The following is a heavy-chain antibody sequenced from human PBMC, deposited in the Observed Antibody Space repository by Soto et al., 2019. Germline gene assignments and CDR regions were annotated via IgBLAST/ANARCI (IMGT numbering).Heavy chain of an antibody. CDR2: MNPRSGDA. CDR1: GYSFTTFD. V-gene: IGHV1-8*01. D-gene: IGHD3-10*02. Sequence: QVHLEQSGAEVRKPGASVKVSCKTSGYSFTTFDISWVRQATGQGLEWMGWMNPRSGDAEYAQKFQGRVTMTRETSITTAYMELSALRSDATALYYCVSRVDVIDYWGQGTLVTVS. CDR3: VSRVDVIDY. J-gene: IGHJ4*02.